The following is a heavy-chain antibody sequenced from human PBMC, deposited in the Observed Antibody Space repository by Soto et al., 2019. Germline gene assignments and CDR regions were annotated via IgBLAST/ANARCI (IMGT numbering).Heavy chain of an antibody. V-gene: IGHV1-18*01. CDR2: ISIYNGNT. CDR1: RYTLTELS. D-gene: IGHD4-17*01. CDR3: ARDVRSHDYGHYYYGMDV. Sequence: ASVKVSCKVSRYTLTELSMHWVRQAPGQGLEWMGWISIYNGNTNYAQKLQGRVTMTTDTSTSTAYMELRSLRSDDTAVYYCARDVRSHDYGHYYYGMDVWGQGTTVTVSS. J-gene: IGHJ6*02.